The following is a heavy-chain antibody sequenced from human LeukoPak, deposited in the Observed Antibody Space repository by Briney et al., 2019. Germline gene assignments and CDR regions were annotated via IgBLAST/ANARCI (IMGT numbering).Heavy chain of an antibody. V-gene: IGHV1-18*01. J-gene: IGHJ3*02. CDR2: ISAYNGNT. CDR1: VYTFTIYG. Sequence: ASVTVSFTSSVYTFTIYGISWVRQAPGQGLEWMGWISAYNGNTNYAQKLQGRVTMTTDTSTSTAYMELRSLRSDDTAVYYCARTHYYDSSDAFDIWGQGTMVTVSS. D-gene: IGHD3-22*01. CDR3: ARTHYYDSSDAFDI.